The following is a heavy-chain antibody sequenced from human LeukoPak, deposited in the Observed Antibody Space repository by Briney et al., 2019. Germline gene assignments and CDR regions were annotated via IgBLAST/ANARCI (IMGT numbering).Heavy chain of an antibody. V-gene: IGHV3-23*01. CDR1: GFTFSSYA. CDR2: ISGSGGST. D-gene: IGHD6-19*01. J-gene: IGHJ4*02. CDR3: AKLNIGWYEDY. Sequence: PGGSLRLSCAASGFTFSSYAMSWVRQAPGKGLEWVSAISGSGGSTYYAYSVKVRFTISRATSKNTLYVQMKSLRAEDTAVYYCAKLNIGWYEDYWGQGTLVTVSS.